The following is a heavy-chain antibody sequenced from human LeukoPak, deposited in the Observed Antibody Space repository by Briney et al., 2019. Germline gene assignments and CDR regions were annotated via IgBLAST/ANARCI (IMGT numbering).Heavy chain of an antibody. J-gene: IGHJ4*02. Sequence: PSETLSLTCTVSGDSISTYYWSWIRQPAGEGLEWIGRIYTSGSTNYNPSLKSRVTMSVDTSKKQFSLKLSSVTAADTAVYYCARGKDYSTTLFDSWGQGTLVTVSS. CDR3: ARGKDYSTTLFDS. CDR1: GDSISTYY. CDR2: IYTSGST. D-gene: IGHD2/OR15-2a*01. V-gene: IGHV4-4*07.